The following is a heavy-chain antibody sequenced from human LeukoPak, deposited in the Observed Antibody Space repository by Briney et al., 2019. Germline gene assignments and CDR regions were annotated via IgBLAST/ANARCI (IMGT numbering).Heavy chain of an antibody. Sequence: PSETLSLTCTVSGGSISSSSYYWGWIRQPPGKGLEWIGSIYYSGSTYYNPSLKSRVTISVDTSKNQFPLKLSSVTAADTAVYYCARRRMTTVVHFDYWGQGTLVTVSP. CDR2: IYYSGST. V-gene: IGHV4-39*01. CDR1: GGSISSSSYY. J-gene: IGHJ4*02. CDR3: ARRRMTTVVHFDY. D-gene: IGHD4-23*01.